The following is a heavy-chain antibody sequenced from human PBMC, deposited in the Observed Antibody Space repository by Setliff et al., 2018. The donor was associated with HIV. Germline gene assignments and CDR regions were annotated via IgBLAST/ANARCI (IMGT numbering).Heavy chain of an antibody. D-gene: IGHD2-15*01. CDR3: ARAHESGMRWVDT. Sequence: SETLSLTCAVYRGSLSKYFWTWIRQPPGQGLEWIGEIDHSGSTNYNPSLKSRVSISVYTSKNQFSLELKGVTAADAAIYYCARAHESGMRWVDTWGPGTLVTVSS. CDR2: IDHSGST. CDR1: RGSLSKYF. J-gene: IGHJ5*02. V-gene: IGHV4-34*01.